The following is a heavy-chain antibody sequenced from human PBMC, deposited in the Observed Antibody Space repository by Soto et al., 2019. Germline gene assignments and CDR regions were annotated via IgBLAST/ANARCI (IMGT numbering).Heavy chain of an antibody. CDR3: AREQQINDAFDI. V-gene: IGHV3-30-3*01. J-gene: IGHJ3*02. Sequence: GGSLRLSCAASGFTFSSYAMHWVRQAPGKGLEWVAVISYDGSNKYYADSVKGRFTISRDNSKNTLYLQMNSLRAEDTAVYYCAREQQINDAFDIWGQGTMVTVSS. CDR2: ISYDGSNK. CDR1: GFTFSSYA. D-gene: IGHD6-13*01.